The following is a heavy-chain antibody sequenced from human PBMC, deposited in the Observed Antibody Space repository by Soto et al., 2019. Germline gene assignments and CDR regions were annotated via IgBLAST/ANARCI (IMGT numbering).Heavy chain of an antibody. J-gene: IGHJ6*02. CDR2: IYYSGST. Sequence: QLQLQESGPGLVKPSETLSLTCTVSGGSIRSSSSYWDWIRQPPGKGLEWIGSIYYSGSTYYNPSLKSRVIISIDKSKNQFSLNVNSVTATDTAVCYCARRRGVVEDGLDVWGQGTTVIVSS. CDR1: GGSIRSSSSY. CDR3: ARRRGVVEDGLDV. V-gene: IGHV4-39*01. D-gene: IGHD3-3*01.